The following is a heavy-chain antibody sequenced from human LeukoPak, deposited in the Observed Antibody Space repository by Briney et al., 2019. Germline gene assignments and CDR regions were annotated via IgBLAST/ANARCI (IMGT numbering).Heavy chain of an antibody. D-gene: IGHD3-10*01. CDR2: IYHSGST. V-gene: IGHV4-38-2*02. CDR1: GYSISSAYH. Sequence: SETLSLTCTVAGYSISSAYHWGWIRQPPGKGLEWIGNIYHSGSTNYNPSLKSRVTISVDTSKNQFYLQLSSVTAADTAVYYCARVGSGSFSYHYSGMDVWGQGTTVTVSS. CDR3: ARVGSGSFSYHYSGMDV. J-gene: IGHJ6*02.